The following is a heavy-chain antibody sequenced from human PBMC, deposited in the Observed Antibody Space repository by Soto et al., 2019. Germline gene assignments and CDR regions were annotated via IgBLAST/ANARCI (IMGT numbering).Heavy chain of an antibody. V-gene: IGHV3-21*01. J-gene: IGHJ5*02. CDR2: ISSNCAYI. CDR1: AFTFRSFT. CDR3: TRDPARDSSARGWFEP. Sequence: PGGSLRLSCAASAFTFRSFTMNWVRQAPGRGLEWGSTISSNCAYIYYTAALRGRFTISRDNAKNSLHLPMNSLIAEYTAVYYVTRDPARDSSARGWFEPWGPGTLVTV. D-gene: IGHD6-13*01.